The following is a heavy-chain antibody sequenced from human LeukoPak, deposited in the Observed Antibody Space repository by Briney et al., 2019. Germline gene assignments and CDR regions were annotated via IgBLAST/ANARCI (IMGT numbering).Heavy chain of an antibody. Sequence: GASVKVSCKASGYTFTGYYMHWVRQAPGQGLEWMGWINPNSGGTISSQNFQGRVTLTRDTSISTAYMELSRLRSDDTAGYYCARGGGGGYDYWGQGTLVTVSS. J-gene: IGHJ4*02. CDR2: INPNSGGT. CDR3: ARGGGGGYDY. CDR1: GYTFTGYY. V-gene: IGHV1-2*02. D-gene: IGHD3-16*01.